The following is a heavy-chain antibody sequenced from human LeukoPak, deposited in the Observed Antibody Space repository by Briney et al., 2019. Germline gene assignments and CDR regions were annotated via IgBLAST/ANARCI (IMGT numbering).Heavy chain of an antibody. Sequence: GASVKVSCKASGYTFTSYGISWVRQAPGQGLEWMGGIIPIFGTANYAQKFQGRVTITADESTSTAYMELSSLRSEDTAVYYCAREDYYDSSGPFDYWGQGTLVTVSS. J-gene: IGHJ4*02. CDR3: AREDYYDSSGPFDY. CDR2: IIPIFGTA. V-gene: IGHV1-69*13. D-gene: IGHD3-22*01. CDR1: GYTFTSYG.